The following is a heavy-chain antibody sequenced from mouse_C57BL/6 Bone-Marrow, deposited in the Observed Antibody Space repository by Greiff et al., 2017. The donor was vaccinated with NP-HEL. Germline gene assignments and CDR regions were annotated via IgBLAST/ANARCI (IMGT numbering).Heavy chain of an antibody. J-gene: IGHJ3*01. CDR3: ASPYDYDVAWFAY. CDR1: GFTFSSYG. V-gene: IGHV5-6*02. D-gene: IGHD2-4*01. CDR2: ISSGGSYT. Sequence: DVKLVESGGDLAKPGGSLKLSCAASGFTFSSYGMSWVRQTPDKRLEWVATISSGGSYTYYPDSVKGRFTISRDNAKNTLYLQMSSLKSEDTAMYYCASPYDYDVAWFAYWGQGTLVTVSA.